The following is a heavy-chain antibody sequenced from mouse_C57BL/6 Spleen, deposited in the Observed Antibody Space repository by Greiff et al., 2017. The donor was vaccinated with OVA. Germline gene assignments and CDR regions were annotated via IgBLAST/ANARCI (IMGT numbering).Heavy chain of an antibody. V-gene: IGHV1-72*01. J-gene: IGHJ4*01. Sequence: VQLQQPEAELVKPGASVKLSCKASGYTFTSYWMHWVKQRPGQGLEWIGRIDPNSGGTKYNEKFKSKATLTVDKPSSTAYMQLSSLTSEDSAVYYCRSREEFDYAMDYWGQGTSVTVSS. CDR1: GYTFTSYW. D-gene: IGHD1-3*01. CDR2: IDPNSGGT. CDR3: RSREEFDYAMDY.